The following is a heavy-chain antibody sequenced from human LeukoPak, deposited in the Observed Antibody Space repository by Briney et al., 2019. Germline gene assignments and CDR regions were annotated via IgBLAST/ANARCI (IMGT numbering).Heavy chain of an antibody. J-gene: IGHJ6*03. CDR2: IWYDGSNK. CDR1: GFTFSSYG. CDR3: ARTGCNSTSCYYYYYMDV. V-gene: IGHV3-33*01. D-gene: IGHD2-2*01. Sequence: GGSLRLSCAASGFTFSSYGMHWVRQAPGKGLEWVAVIWYDGSNKYYADSVKGRFTISRDNSKNTLYLQMNSLRAEDTAVYYCARTGCNSTSCYYYYYMDVWGKGTTVTVSS.